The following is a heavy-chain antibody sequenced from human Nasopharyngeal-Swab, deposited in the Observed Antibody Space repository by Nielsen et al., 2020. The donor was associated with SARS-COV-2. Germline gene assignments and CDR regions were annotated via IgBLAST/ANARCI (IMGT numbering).Heavy chain of an antibody. Sequence: GESLKISCAASGFTFSSYGMHWVRQAPGKGLEWVAVIWYDGSNKYYADSVKGRFTISRDNSKNTLYLQMNSLRAEDTAVYYCAREGRNFDLWGRGTLVTVSS. J-gene: IGHJ2*01. CDR1: GFTFSSYG. CDR2: IWYDGSNK. V-gene: IGHV3-33*01. CDR3: AREGRNFDL.